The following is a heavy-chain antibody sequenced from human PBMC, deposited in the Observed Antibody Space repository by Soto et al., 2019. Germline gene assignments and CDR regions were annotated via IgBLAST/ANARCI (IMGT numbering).Heavy chain of an antibody. V-gene: IGHV1-18*01. CDR2: ISAYNGNT. CDR1: DYTFTSYG. D-gene: IGHD6-19*01. Sequence: QVQLVQSGAEVKKPWASVKVSCKSSDYTFTSYGISWVRQAPGQGLEWMGWISAYNGNTKYAQKFQGRVTITTDTSTSTAYMELMSLRSDDTAVYYCASDLAVALIDYWGQGTLVTVSS. J-gene: IGHJ4*02. CDR3: ASDLAVALIDY.